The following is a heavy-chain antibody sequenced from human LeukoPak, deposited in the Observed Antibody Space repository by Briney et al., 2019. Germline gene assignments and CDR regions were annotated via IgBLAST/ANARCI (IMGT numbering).Heavy chain of an antibody. CDR1: GGTFSSYA. Sequence: ASVKVSCKASGGTFSSYAISWVRQAPGQGLEWMGGIIPIFGTANYAQKFQGRVTITADESTSTAYMELSSLRSEDTAVYYCASGYNYFAYYYYYMDVWGKGTTVTISS. D-gene: IGHD5-24*01. CDR2: IIPIFGTA. J-gene: IGHJ6*03. CDR3: ASGYNYFAYYYYYMDV. V-gene: IGHV1-69*13.